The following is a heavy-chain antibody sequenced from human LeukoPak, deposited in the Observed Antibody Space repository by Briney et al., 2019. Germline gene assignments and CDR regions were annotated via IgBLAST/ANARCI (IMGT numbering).Heavy chain of an antibody. Sequence: GGSLRLSCAASGFTFSNAWMSWVRQAPGKGLEWVGRIKSKTDGGTTDYAAPVKGRFTISRDDSKNTLYLQMNSLKTEDTAVYYCTTDKVVVVPAAGDWFDPWGQGTLVTVSS. D-gene: IGHD2-2*01. CDR3: TTDKVVVVPAAGDWFDP. CDR2: IKSKTDGGTT. J-gene: IGHJ5*02. CDR1: GFTFSNAW. V-gene: IGHV3-15*01.